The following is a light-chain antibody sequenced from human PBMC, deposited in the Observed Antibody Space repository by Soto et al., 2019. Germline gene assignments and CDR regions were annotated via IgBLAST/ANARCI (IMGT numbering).Light chain of an antibody. CDR1: QIISSSY. CDR2: NTS. Sequence: DIALTQSPGTLSLSPGERATLSCRTSQIISSSYLAWYQQKPGQAPRRLIFNTSSRVTGIPDRFSGSGSGTDFTLTISRLEPEDFAVYYCQQYGSSPRTFGQGTKVDIK. CDR3: QQYGSSPRT. V-gene: IGKV3-20*01. J-gene: IGKJ1*01.